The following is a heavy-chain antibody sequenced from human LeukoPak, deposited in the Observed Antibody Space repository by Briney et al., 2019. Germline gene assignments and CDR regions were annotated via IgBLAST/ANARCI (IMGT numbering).Heavy chain of an antibody. CDR3: ARELWGGSALGAFDI. CDR2: ISSSGKIT. V-gene: IGHV3-11*04. Sequence: PGGSLRLSCAAAGFSFSDHYMGWIRQAPGKGLEWVSYISSSGKITYYADSVKGRSTISRDNAKNSLHLQMNALSAEDTAVYYCARELWGGSALGAFDIWGRGTMVTVSS. CDR1: GFSFSDHY. J-gene: IGHJ3*02. D-gene: IGHD1-26*01.